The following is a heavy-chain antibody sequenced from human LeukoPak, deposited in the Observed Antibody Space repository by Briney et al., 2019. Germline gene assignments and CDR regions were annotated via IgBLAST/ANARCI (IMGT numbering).Heavy chain of an antibody. Sequence: SQTLSLTCAVPGGSISSGGYSWSWIRQPPGKGLEWIGYIYHSGSTYYNPSLKSRVTISVDRSKNQFSLKLSSVTAADTAVYYCARWVCSGYSYSYFDYWGQGTLVTVSS. D-gene: IGHD3-3*01. V-gene: IGHV4-30-2*01. CDR3: ARWVCSGYSYSYFDY. J-gene: IGHJ4*02. CDR1: GGSISSGGYS. CDR2: IYHSGST.